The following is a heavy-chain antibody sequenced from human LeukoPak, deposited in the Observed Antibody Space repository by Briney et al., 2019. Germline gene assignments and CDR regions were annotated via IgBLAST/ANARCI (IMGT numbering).Heavy chain of an antibody. CDR3: AKKSGAAFYNWFDP. D-gene: IGHD1-26*01. CDR2: IRYDGSNK. V-gene: IGHV3-30*02. J-gene: IGHJ5*02. CDR1: GFTFSSFG. Sequence: PGGSLRLSCAASGFTFSSFGMHWVRQAPGKGLEWVAYIRYDGSNKKYADPLEGRFTISRDNSKNALYMQIDSLRPEDTAVYYCAKKSGAAFYNWFDPWGQGTLVTVSS.